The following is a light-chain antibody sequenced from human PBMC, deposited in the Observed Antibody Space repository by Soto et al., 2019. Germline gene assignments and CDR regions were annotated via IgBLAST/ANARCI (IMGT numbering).Light chain of an antibody. CDR3: QQYNNWPLWT. Sequence: EIVMTQSPATLSLSPGERATLSCRASQSVSSNLAWYQQKPGQAPRLLIYGASTRATGIPARFSGSGSGTEFTPNISSLQSEDFAVYYCQQYNNWPLWTFGQGTKVEIK. CDR1: QSVSSN. J-gene: IGKJ1*01. CDR2: GAS. V-gene: IGKV3-15*01.